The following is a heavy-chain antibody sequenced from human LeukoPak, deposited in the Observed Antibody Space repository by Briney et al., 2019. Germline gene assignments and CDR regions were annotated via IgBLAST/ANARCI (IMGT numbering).Heavy chain of an antibody. CDR1: GGTFSSYA. J-gene: IGHJ4*02. CDR3: AREGATPDMAFDY. V-gene: IGHV1-69*13. CDR2: IIPIFGTA. D-gene: IGHD1-26*01. Sequence: SVNVSCKASGGTFSSYAISWVRQAPGQGLEWMGGIIPIFGTANYAQKFQGRVTTTADESMSTAYMELSSLRSEDTAVYYCAREGATPDMAFDYWGQGTLVTVSS.